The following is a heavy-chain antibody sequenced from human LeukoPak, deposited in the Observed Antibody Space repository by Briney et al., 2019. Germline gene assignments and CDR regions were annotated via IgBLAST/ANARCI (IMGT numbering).Heavy chain of an antibody. J-gene: IGHJ6*02. CDR3: ARDCDFWSGYPSYGMDV. CDR1: GFTLSSYA. CDR2: ISYDGSNK. Sequence: GGSLRLSCAASGFTLSSYAMSWVRQAPGKGLEWVAVISYDGSNKYYADSVKGRFTISRDNSKNTLYLQMNSLRAEDTAVYYCARDCDFWSGYPSYGMDVWGQGTTVTVSS. D-gene: IGHD3-3*01. V-gene: IGHV3-30-3*01.